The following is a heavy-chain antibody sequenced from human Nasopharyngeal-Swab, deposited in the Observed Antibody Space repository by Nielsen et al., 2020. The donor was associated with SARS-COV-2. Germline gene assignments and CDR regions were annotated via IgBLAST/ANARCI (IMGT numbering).Heavy chain of an antibody. Sequence: GGSLRLSCVASGFTFSHYGMPWVRQAPGKGLEWVAIISFDGSNRFYADSVKGRFAISRDNSKNTVHLQMNNLRPEDTAVYYCAKDWRYSGDDFDYWGQGTLVTVSS. CDR2: ISFDGSNR. J-gene: IGHJ4*02. D-gene: IGHD5-12*01. CDR1: GFTFSHYG. V-gene: IGHV3-30*18. CDR3: AKDWRYSGDDFDY.